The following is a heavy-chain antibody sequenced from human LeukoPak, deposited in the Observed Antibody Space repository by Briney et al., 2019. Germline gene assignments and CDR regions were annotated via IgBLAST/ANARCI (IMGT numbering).Heavy chain of an antibody. CDR2: INHSGST. CDR3: ASYTSVGAYFDF. CDR1: AGSFSGYY. D-gene: IGHD4-11*01. V-gene: IGHV4-34*01. Sequence: SETLSLTCAVYAGSFSGYYWSWIRQTPGKGLEWIGEINHSGSTNYNPSLKSRVTISVDTSKNQFSLKLSSVTAADTAVYYCASYTSVGAYFDFWGQGTLVTVSS. J-gene: IGHJ4*02.